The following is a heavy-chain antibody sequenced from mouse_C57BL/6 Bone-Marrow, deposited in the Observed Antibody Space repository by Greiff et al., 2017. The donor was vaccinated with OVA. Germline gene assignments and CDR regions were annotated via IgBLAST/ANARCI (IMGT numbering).Heavy chain of an antibody. CDR3: ARFYYDYDATLYYAMDY. V-gene: IGHV5-16*01. CDR1: GFTFSDYY. CDR2: INYDGSST. J-gene: IGHJ4*01. D-gene: IGHD2-4*01. Sequence: EVKVVESEGGLVQPGSSMKLSCTASGFTFSDYYMAWVRQVPEKGLEWVANINYDGSSTYYLDSLKSRFIISRDNAKNILYLQMSSLKSEDTATYYCARFYYDYDATLYYAMDYWGQGTSVTVSS.